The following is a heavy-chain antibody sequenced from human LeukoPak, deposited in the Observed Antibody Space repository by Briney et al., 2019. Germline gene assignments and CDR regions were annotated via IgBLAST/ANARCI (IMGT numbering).Heavy chain of an antibody. Sequence: ASVKVSCKASGGTFSSYAISWVRQAPGQGLEWMGGIIPIFGTANYAQKFQGRVTITADKSTSTAYMELRSLRSDDTAVYYCARDLKRGYSSGRYSWGTGSSNDYWGQGTLVTVSS. J-gene: IGHJ4*02. V-gene: IGHV1-69*06. CDR1: GGTFSSYA. CDR2: IIPIFGTA. CDR3: ARDLKRGYSSGRYSWGTGSSNDY. D-gene: IGHD6-19*01.